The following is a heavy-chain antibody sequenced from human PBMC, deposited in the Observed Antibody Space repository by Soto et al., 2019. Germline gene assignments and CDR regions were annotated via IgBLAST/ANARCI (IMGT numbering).Heavy chain of an antibody. Sequence: ASVKVSCKASGYTFTSYGISLVRQAPGQGLEWMGWISAYNGNTNYAQKLQGRVTMTTDTSTSTAYMELRSLRSDDTAVYYCARDEDYYDSSGYHYGYWGQGTLVTVSS. D-gene: IGHD3-22*01. J-gene: IGHJ4*02. CDR3: ARDEDYYDSSGYHYGY. CDR2: ISAYNGNT. V-gene: IGHV1-18*01. CDR1: GYTFTSYG.